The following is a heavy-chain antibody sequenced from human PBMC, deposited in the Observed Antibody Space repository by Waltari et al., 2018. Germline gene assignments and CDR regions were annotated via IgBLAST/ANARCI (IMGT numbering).Heavy chain of an antibody. D-gene: IGHD1-26*01. V-gene: IGHV3-43*01. CDR3: AKDFAQYSGSHH. J-gene: IGHJ5*02. Sequence: QLVESGGGVVQPGGSLRLTCAGSGFTFDDYAMHWVRQVPGKGLEWVSYSSWDGETTYDADSVKGRFTLSRDNSKNAVFLQMNSLRKEDTALYYCAKDFAQYSGSHHWGQGTLVTVSS. CDR2: SSWDGETT. CDR1: GFTFDDYA.